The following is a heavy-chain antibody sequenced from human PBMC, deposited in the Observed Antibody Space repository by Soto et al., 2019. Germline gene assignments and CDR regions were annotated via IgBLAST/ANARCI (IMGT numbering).Heavy chain of an antibody. Sequence: GGSLRLSCAASGFTFSSYEMNWVRQAPGQGLEWVSYISDSGGTVYYADSVKGRFTVSRDNAQNSVYLQMNNLKTEDTAVYYCAREIRRDYYYYYPLDVWGQGTTVTVSS. CDR2: ISDSGGTV. V-gene: IGHV3-48*03. CDR3: AREIRRDYYYYYPLDV. J-gene: IGHJ6*02. CDR1: GFTFSSYE.